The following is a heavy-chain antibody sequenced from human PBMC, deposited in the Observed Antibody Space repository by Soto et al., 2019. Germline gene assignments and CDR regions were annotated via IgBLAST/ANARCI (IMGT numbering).Heavy chain of an antibody. Sequence: PGGSLRLSCAASGFTFSDHYMDWVRQAPGRGLEWVGRTRNKANSYTTEYAASVKGRFTISRDDSKNSLYLQMNSLKTEDTAVYYCATWSSSKRLLDYWGQGTLVTVSS. CDR2: TRNKANSYTT. CDR3: ATWSSSKRLLDY. CDR1: GFTFSDHY. V-gene: IGHV3-72*01. J-gene: IGHJ4*02. D-gene: IGHD1-26*01.